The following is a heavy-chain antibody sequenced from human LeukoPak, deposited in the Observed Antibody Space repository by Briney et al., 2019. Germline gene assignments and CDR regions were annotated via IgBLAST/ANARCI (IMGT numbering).Heavy chain of an antibody. CDR3: ARESPTYYGMDV. CDR2: INHSGST. J-gene: IGHJ6*02. Sequence: SETLSLTCAVYGGSFSGYYWSWIRQPPGKGLEWIGEINHSGSTNYNPSLKSRVTISVDTSKNQFSLKLSSVTAADTAVYYCARESPTYYGMDVWGQGTTVTVSS. CDR1: GGSFSGYY. V-gene: IGHV4-34*01.